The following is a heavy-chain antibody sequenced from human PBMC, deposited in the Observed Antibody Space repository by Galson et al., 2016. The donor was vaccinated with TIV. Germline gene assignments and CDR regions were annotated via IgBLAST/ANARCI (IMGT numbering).Heavy chain of an antibody. D-gene: IGHD2-21*01. CDR1: ALTVSDSY. CDR3: TRERRFCGNNCYLSYYYGMDV. CDR2: MSSGGSL. J-gene: IGHJ6*02. V-gene: IGHV3-66*02. Sequence: SLRLSCAASALTVSDSYMTWVRQAPGKGLEWVAIMSSGGSLNYADFVRGRFTVSRDNSKNTLYLQMNRLRTDDPAIYYCTRERRFCGNNCYLSYYYGMDVWGQGTTVTVSS.